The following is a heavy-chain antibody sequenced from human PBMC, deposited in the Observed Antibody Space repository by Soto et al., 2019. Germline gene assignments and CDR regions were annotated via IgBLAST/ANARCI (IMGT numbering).Heavy chain of an antibody. V-gene: IGHV4-30-2*01. CDR1: GGSISSGGYS. CDR2: IYHSGST. Sequence: SETLSLTCAVSGGSISSGGYSWSWIRQPPGKGLEWIGYIYHSGSTYYNPSLKSRVTISVDTSKNQFSLKLSSVTAADTAVYYCARSSAVITTLDYFDYWGQGTLVTVSS. D-gene: IGHD3-22*01. J-gene: IGHJ4*02. CDR3: ARSSAVITTLDYFDY.